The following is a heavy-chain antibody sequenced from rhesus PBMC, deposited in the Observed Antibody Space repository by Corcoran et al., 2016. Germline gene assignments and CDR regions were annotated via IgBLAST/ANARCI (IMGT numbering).Heavy chain of an antibody. D-gene: IGHD6-37*01. Sequence: QLQLQESGPGLVKPSETLSVTCAVSGGSISSSYWSWIRQAPGKGLEWIGYIYGSGSSTNYNPSLKSRVTLSVDTSKNQLSLKLSSVTTADTAVYYCAGYSGGFDYWGQGVLVTVSS. CDR1: GGSISSSY. CDR2: IYGSGSST. J-gene: IGHJ4*01. V-gene: IGHV4-169*01. CDR3: AGYSGGFDY.